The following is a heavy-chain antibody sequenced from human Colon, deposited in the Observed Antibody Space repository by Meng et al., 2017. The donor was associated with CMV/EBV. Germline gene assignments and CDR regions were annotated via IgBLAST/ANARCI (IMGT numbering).Heavy chain of an antibody. CDR2: IWFDGSSK. CDR1: GFTFSNYA. Sequence: QVYLVESGGGVVQLGGSLRLSCEASGFTFSNYAMHWVRQAPGKGLEWVAIIWFDGSSKDYADSVKGRFTISRDNSMNRLYLQVNSLRSEDTAVYYCVKTGTAWQFDFWGQGTLVTASS. V-gene: IGHV3-30*02. J-gene: IGHJ4*02. CDR3: VKTGTAWQFDF. D-gene: IGHD2-21*02.